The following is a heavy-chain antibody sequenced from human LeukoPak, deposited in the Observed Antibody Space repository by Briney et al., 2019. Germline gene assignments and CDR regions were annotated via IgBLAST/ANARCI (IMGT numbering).Heavy chain of an antibody. CDR2: ISGSGGST. CDR1: EFTFSNYA. CDR3: AKAVRFLDWSIDY. J-gene: IGHJ4*02. D-gene: IGHD3-3*01. Sequence: GGSLRLSCAASEFTFSNYAMSWVRQAPGEGLEWVSTISGSGGSTFYADSVKGRFTISTDNSKNTLYLQMDSLRVEDTAVYYCAKAVRFLDWSIDYWGQGTLVTVSS. V-gene: IGHV3-23*01.